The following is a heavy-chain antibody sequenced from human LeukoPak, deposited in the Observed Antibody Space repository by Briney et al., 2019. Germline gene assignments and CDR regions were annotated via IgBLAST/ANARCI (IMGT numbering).Heavy chain of an antibody. V-gene: IGHV4-30-4*01. CDR3: AGYHTKYDSGSYPAHYYEYGLDV. J-gene: IGHJ6*02. Sequence: SQTLSLTCALSSDPICSDDYYGPSISQPPAKGLEWIGYIFHSGNTYYNPSLKIQLSMSIDTSKNQFSLKLSSVTAADTAVYYCAGYHTKYDSGSYPAHYYEYGLDVWGQGTTVSVSS. CDR2: IFHSGNT. CDR1: SDPICSDDYY. D-gene: IGHD3-10*01.